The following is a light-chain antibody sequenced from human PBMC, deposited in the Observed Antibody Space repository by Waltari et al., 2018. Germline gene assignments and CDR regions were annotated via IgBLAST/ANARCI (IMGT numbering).Light chain of an antibody. CDR1: QSVGRS. J-gene: IGKJ1*01. CDR3: QHYVRLPAT. Sequence: EIVLTQSPGTPSLSPGERATLSCRASQSVGRSLAWYQQKPGQAPRLLIYGASNRAAGIPDRFSGSGSGTDFSLTISRLEPEDFVVYYCQHYVRLPATFGQGTKVEIK. V-gene: IGKV3-20*01. CDR2: GAS.